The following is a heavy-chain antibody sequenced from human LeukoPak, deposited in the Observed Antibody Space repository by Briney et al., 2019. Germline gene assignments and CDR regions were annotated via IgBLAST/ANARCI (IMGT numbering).Heavy chain of an antibody. CDR3: ARMGSGWYYFDY. J-gene: IGHJ4*02. Sequence: ASVKVSCKASGYTFTGYYMHWVRQAPGQGLEGMGWINPNSGGTNYAQKFQGRVTMTRDTSISTAYMQLSRLRSDDTAVYYCARMGSGWYYFDYWGQGTLVTVSS. CDR2: INPNSGGT. V-gene: IGHV1-2*02. CDR1: GYTFTGYY. D-gene: IGHD6-19*01.